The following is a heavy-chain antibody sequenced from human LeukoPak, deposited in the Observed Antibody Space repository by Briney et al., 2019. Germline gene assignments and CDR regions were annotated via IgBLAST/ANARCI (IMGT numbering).Heavy chain of an antibody. CDR3: AAGCSSTSCYWYYYTDV. J-gene: IGHJ6*03. CDR2: INQSGST. V-gene: IGHV4-34*01. Sequence: SETLSLTCAVYGGSFSGYYWSWIRQPPGKGLEWNGKINQSGSTNYNPSLKSRVTISVDTSKKQFSLRLSPVTAADTAVYYCAAGCSSTSCYWYYYTDVWGKGTTVTVSS. D-gene: IGHD2-2*01. CDR1: GGSFSGYY.